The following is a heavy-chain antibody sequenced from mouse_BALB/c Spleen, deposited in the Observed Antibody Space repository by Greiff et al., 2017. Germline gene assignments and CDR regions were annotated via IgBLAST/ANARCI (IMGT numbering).Heavy chain of an antibody. V-gene: IGHV7-3*02. CDR3: ASPMDY. CDR1: GFTFTDYY. CDR2: IRNKANGYTT. Sequence: EVKLVESGGGLVQPGGSLRLSCATSGFTFTDYYMSWVRQPPGKALEWLGFIRNKANGYTTEYSASVKGRFTISRDNAKNTLYLQMSSLKSEDTAMYYCASPMDYWGQGTSVTVSS. J-gene: IGHJ4*01.